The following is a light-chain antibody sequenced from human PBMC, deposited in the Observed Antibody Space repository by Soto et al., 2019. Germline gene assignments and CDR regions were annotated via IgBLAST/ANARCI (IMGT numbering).Light chain of an antibody. CDR2: EVS. Sequence: QSVLTQPASVSGSPGQSITISCTGTSSDIGDYNYVSWYQQHPGKAPKLMIYEVSNRPSGISNRFSGSKSGNTASLTISGLQADDAADYYCSSYTSTSSYVFGTGTKV. CDR1: SSDIGDYNY. J-gene: IGLJ1*01. CDR3: SSYTSTSSYV. V-gene: IGLV2-14*01.